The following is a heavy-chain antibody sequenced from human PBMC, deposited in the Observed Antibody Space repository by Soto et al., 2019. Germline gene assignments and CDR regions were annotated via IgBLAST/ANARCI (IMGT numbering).Heavy chain of an antibody. D-gene: IGHD2-2*02. CDR1: GYSFTSYW. CDR2: IDPSDSYT. V-gene: IGHV5-10-1*01. Sequence: GESLKIPCKGSGYSFTSYWISWVRQMPGKGLEWMGRIDPSDSYTNYSPSFQGHVTISADKSISTAYLQWSSLKASDTAMYYCARKGYCSSTSCYTAGVYYGMDVWGQGTTVTVSS. CDR3: ARKGYCSSTSCYTAGVYYGMDV. J-gene: IGHJ6*02.